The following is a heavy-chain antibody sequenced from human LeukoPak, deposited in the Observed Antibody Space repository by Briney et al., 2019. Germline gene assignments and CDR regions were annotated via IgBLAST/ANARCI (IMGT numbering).Heavy chain of an antibody. V-gene: IGHV4-61*08. Sequence: PSETLSLTCTVSGGSISSGDYYWSWIRQPPGTGLEWIGYIYYSGSTNYNPSLKSRVTISVDTSKNQFSLKLSSVTAADTAVYYCARGYDFWSGYCTWFDPWGQGTLVTVSS. CDR3: ARGYDFWSGYCTWFDP. CDR2: IYYSGST. J-gene: IGHJ5*02. D-gene: IGHD3-3*01. CDR1: GGSISSGDYY.